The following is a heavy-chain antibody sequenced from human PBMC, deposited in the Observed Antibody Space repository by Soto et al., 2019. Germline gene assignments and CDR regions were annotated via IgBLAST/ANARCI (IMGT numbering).Heavy chain of an antibody. CDR2: IYHSGST. D-gene: IGHD3-10*01. V-gene: IGHV4-30-2*01. Sequence: QLQLQESGSGLVKPSQTLSLTCAVSGGSISSGGYSWSWIRQPPGKGLEWIGYIYHSGSTYYNPSLKSRVTIAVDRSKNQFSLKLSSVTAADTAVYYCARASMVRGVMSFDYWGQGTLVTVSS. CDR1: GGSISSGGYS. CDR3: ARASMVRGVMSFDY. J-gene: IGHJ4*02.